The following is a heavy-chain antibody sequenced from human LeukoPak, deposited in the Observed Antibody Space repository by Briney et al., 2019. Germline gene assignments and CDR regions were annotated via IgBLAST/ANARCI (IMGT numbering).Heavy chain of an antibody. D-gene: IGHD3-22*01. V-gene: IGHV3-48*03. Sequence: GGSLRLSCTASGFLYISYVYIWVRQAPGQGLEWLSYIDTSGSRIYYADSVKGRFTISRDNAKNSLYLQMNSLRAEDTAVYYCRRETCNCYGYYYDYWGQGTLVTVSS. J-gene: IGHJ4*02. CDR1: GFLYISYV. CDR3: RRETCNCYGYYYDY. CDR2: IDTSGSRI.